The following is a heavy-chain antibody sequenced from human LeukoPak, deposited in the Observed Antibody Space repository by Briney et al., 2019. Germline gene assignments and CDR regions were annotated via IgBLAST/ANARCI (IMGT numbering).Heavy chain of an antibody. D-gene: IGHD2-15*01. CDR1: ADSVTSSY. CDR3: ARLDCFVEGCYNH. CDR2: VSSDGTT. J-gene: IGHJ4*02. V-gene: IGHV4-59*08. Sequence: PSETLSLTCSVSADSVTSSYWNWIWQPPGKGLEWIGYVSSDGTTNYTPSLRSRLIMSVDTAKNDISLILTSVTASDTAIYYCARLDCFVEGCYNHWGRGTLVTVSS.